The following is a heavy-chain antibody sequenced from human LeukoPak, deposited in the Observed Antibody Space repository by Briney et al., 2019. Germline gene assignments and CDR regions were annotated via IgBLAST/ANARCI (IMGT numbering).Heavy chain of an antibody. V-gene: IGHV3-30*18. CDR1: GFTFSNYG. CDR3: AKAAGGATSLFDY. Sequence: TGGSLRLSGAASGFTFSNYGMHWVRQAPGKGLEGVAVISYDGSNKYYADSVKGRFTISRDNSKSTLCLQMNSLRAEDTAVYYCAKAAGGATSLFDYWGQGTLVTVSS. J-gene: IGHJ4*02. CDR2: ISYDGSNK. D-gene: IGHD1-26*01.